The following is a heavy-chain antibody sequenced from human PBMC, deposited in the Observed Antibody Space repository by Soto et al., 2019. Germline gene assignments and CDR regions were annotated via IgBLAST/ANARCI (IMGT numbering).Heavy chain of an antibody. CDR3: ASEARGDHYDSSGYSWFDP. CDR2: IIPIFGTA. Sequence: SVKVSCKASGGTFSSYAISWVRQAPGQGLEWMGGIIPIFGTANYAQKFQGRVTITADESTSTAYMELSSLRSEDTAVYYCASEARGDHYDSSGYSWFDPWGQGTLVTVSS. D-gene: IGHD3-22*01. J-gene: IGHJ5*02. V-gene: IGHV1-69*13. CDR1: GGTFSSYA.